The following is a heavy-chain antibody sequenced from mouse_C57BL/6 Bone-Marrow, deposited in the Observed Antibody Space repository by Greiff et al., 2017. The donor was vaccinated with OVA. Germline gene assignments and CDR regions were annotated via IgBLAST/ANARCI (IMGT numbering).Heavy chain of an antibody. V-gene: IGHV8-8*01. CDR1: GFSLSTFGMR. J-gene: IGHJ1*03. CDR2: IWWDDDK. CDR3: ALRHWYFDV. Sequence: QVQLKESGPGILQPSQTLSLTCSFSGFSLSTFGMRVGWIRQPSGKGLEWLAHIWWDDDKYYNPALKSRLTISKATSKNQILLNSANVDTADTATYDCALRHWYFDVWGTGTTVTVSS.